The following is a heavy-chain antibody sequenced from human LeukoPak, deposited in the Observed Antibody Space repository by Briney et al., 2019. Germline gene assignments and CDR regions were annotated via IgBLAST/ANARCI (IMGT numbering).Heavy chain of an antibody. CDR3: ARDQTPHYYDSSGYYRNDAFDI. CDR1: GFTFRDYY. J-gene: IGHJ3*02. D-gene: IGHD3-22*01. V-gene: IGHV3-11*06. Sequence: NPGGSLRLSCAASGFTFRDYYMSWIRQAPGKGLEWVSYISSKSDYTNYADSVEGRFTISRDNAKNSLYLQMNSLRDEDTAVYYCARDQTPHYYDSSGYYRNDAFDIWGQGTMVTVSS. CDR2: ISSKSDYT.